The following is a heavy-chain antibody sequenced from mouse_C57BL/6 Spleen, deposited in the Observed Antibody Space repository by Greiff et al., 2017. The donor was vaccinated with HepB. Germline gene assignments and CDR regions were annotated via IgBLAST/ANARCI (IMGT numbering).Heavy chain of an antibody. D-gene: IGHD1-1*01. CDR2: ISDGGSYT. Sequence: EVMLVESGGGLVKPGGSLQLSCAASGFTFSSYAMSWVRQTPEKRLEWVATISDGGSYTYYPDNVKGRFTISRDNDKNNLYLQMSHLKSEDTAMDYCAMGEDYCMAWFACWGQGTLVTVSA. V-gene: IGHV5-4*03. J-gene: IGHJ3*01. CDR3: AMGEDYCMAWFAC. CDR1: GFTFSSYA.